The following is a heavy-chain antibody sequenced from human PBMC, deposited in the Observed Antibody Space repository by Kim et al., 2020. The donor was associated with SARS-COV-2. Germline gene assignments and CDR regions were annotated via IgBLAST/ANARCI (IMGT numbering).Heavy chain of an antibody. CDR3: AVLLLWNLGGFDY. J-gene: IGHJ4*02. Sequence: YNPSLKRRVTISVDTSKNQFSLKLSSVTAADTAVYYCAVLLLWNLGGFDYWGQGTLVTVSS. D-gene: IGHD3-10*01. V-gene: IGHV4-31*02.